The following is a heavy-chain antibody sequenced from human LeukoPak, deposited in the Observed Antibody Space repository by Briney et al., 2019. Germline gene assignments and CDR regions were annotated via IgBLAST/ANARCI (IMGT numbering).Heavy chain of an antibody. CDR3: ATICGGDCYGPHHDY. D-gene: IGHD2-21*01. V-gene: IGHV4-61*02. CDR1: GGSISSGSYY. CDR2: IYTSGST. Sequence: SETLSLTCTVSGGSISSGSYYWSWIRQPAGKGLEWIGRIYTSGSTNYNPSLKSRVTISVDTSKNQFSLKLSSVTAADTAVYYCATICGGDCYGPHHDYWGQGTLVTVSS. J-gene: IGHJ4*02.